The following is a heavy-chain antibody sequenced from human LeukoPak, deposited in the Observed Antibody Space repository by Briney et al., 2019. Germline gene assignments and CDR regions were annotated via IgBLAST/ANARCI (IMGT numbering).Heavy chain of an antibody. J-gene: IGHJ4*02. Sequence: GGSLRLSCAASGFSVSSNYMSWVRQAPGKGLEWVSAIIGSGATTFYADSVKGRFTISRDNSKNTLYLQMNSLRAEDTALYYCAKHIRSGSYNRDFDYWGQGTLVTVSS. V-gene: IGHV3-23*01. D-gene: IGHD3-10*01. CDR1: GFSVSSNY. CDR2: IIGSGATT. CDR3: AKHIRSGSYNRDFDY.